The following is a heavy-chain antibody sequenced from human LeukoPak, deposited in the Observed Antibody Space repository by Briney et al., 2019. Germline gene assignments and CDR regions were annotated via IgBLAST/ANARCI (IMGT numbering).Heavy chain of an antibody. V-gene: IGHV4-4*07. CDR1: GGSISSYY. D-gene: IGHD3-3*01. J-gene: IGHJ4*02. CDR3: ARAHEYYDFWSGYSYYFDY. Sequence: SETLSLTCTVSGGSISSYYWSWIRQPAGQGLEWIGRIYTSGSTNYNPSLKSRVTMSVDTSKNQFSLKLSSVTAADTAVYYCARAHEYYDFWSGYSYYFDYWGQGTLVTVSS. CDR2: IYTSGST.